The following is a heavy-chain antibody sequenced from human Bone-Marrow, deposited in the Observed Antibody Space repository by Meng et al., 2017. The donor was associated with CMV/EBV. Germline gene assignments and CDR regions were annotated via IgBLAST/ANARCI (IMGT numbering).Heavy chain of an antibody. J-gene: IGHJ4*02. V-gene: IGHV1-69*10. Sequence: KISCKGSGYSFTSYWIGWVRQAPGQGLEWMGGIIPILGIANYAQKFQGRVTITADKSTSTAYMELSSLRSEDTAVYYCASYTGDDWGQGTRVTVSS. D-gene: IGHD7-27*01. CDR1: GYSFTSYW. CDR2: IIPILGIA. CDR3: ASYTGDD.